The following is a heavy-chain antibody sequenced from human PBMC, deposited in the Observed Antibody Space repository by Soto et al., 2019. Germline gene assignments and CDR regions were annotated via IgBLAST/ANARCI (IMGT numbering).Heavy chain of an antibody. J-gene: IGHJ6*02. V-gene: IGHV4-59*01. CDR3: ARMWFGWWPNNPYYGMDV. CDR1: GGSISSYY. D-gene: IGHD3-10*01. Sequence: SETLSLTCTVSGGSISSYYWSWIRQPPGKGLEWIGYINYSGSTNYNPSLKSRVTISVDTSKNQFSLNLSSVTAADTAVYYCARMWFGWWPNNPYYGMDVWGQGTTVTVSS. CDR2: INYSGST.